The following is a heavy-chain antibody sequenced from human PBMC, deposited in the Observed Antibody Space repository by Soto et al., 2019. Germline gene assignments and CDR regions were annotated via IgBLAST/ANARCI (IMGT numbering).Heavy chain of an antibody. J-gene: IGHJ6*02. Sequence: QLQLQESGPGLVKPSETLSLTCTVSGGSISSSSYYWGWIRQPPGKGLEWIGSIYYSGSTYYNPSLKSRVTISVDTSKNQFSLKLSSVTAADTAVYYCARRYDFWSGHYYYYGMDVWGQGTTVTVSS. CDR2: IYYSGST. CDR3: ARRYDFWSGHYYYYGMDV. CDR1: GGSISSSSYY. D-gene: IGHD3-3*01. V-gene: IGHV4-39*01.